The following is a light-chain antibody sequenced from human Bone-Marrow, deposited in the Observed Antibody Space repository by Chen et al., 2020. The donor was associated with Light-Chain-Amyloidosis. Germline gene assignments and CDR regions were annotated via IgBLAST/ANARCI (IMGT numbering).Light chain of an antibody. CDR2: RDT. J-gene: IGLJ2*01. Sequence: SYELTQPPSVSVSPGQTARITCSGDDLPTKYAYWYQQKPGQAPVLVIHRDTERPSGISERFSGSSSGTTATLTISGGQAGDEADYHCQSADSSGTYEVIFGGGTKLTVL. CDR3: QSADSSGTYEVI. CDR1: DLPTKY. V-gene: IGLV3-25*03.